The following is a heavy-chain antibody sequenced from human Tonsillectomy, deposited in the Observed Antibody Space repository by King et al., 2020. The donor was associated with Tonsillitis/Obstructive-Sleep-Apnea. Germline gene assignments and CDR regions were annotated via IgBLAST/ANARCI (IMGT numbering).Heavy chain of an antibody. J-gene: IGHJ4*02. D-gene: IGHD2-2*02. CDR1: GGTFSSHA. V-gene: IGHV1-69*09. Sequence: VQLVQSGAEVKKPGSSVQVSCKAPGGTFSSHAINWVRQAPGQGLEWMGRIIPILHITNYAQNFQGRVTITADIFTSTAYMEVSSLRSEDTAVYYCARDAGYCSSTTCYKPLDYWGQGTLVTVSS. CDR2: IIPILHIT. CDR3: ARDAGYCSSTTCYKPLDY.